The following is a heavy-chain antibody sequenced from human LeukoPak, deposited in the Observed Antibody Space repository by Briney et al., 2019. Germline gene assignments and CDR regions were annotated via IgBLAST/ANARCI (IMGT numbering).Heavy chain of an antibody. J-gene: IGHJ4*02. CDR1: GYSITSSSW. Sequence: SETLSLTCAVSGYSITSSSWWGWIRQPPGKGLEWIGYIYHSGTTYCNPSLQSRVTMSVDTSKNQFSLKLSSVTAVHTAVYYCARKENVYYYFDYWGQGTLVTVSS. CDR3: ARKENVYYYFDY. D-gene: IGHD3-10*01. CDR2: IYHSGTT. V-gene: IGHV4-28*01.